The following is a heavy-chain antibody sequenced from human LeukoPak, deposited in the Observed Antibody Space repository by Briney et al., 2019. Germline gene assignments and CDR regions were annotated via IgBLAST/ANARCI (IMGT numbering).Heavy chain of an antibody. CDR3: ARDSRRCSSTSCYWGWFDP. Sequence: SVEVSCKASGGTFSSYAISWVRQAPGQGLEWMGGIIPIFGTANYAQKFQGRVTITADKSTSTAYMELSSLRSEDTAVYYCARDSRRCSSTSCYWGWFDPWGQGTLVTVSS. CDR2: IIPIFGTA. D-gene: IGHD2-2*01. J-gene: IGHJ5*02. V-gene: IGHV1-69*06. CDR1: GGTFSSYA.